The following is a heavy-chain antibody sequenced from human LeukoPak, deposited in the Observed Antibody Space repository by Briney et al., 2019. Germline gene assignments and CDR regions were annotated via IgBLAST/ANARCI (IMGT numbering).Heavy chain of an antibody. D-gene: IGHD2-8*01. J-gene: IGHJ4*02. CDR2: IYPGDSDV. V-gene: IGHV5-51*01. CDR3: ARRYCTNGVCANFDY. CDR1: GYTFTDYW. Sequence: GESLKISCKASGYTFTDYWIGWVRQMPGKGLEWMGIIYPGDSDVRHSPSLQGQVTISADKSISTAYLQWNSLKTSDTAMYYCARRYCTNGVCANFDYWGQGTLVTVSS.